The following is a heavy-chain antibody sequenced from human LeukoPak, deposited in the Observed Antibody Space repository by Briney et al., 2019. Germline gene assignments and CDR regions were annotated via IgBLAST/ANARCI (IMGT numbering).Heavy chain of an antibody. D-gene: IGHD3-22*01. J-gene: IGHJ4*02. CDR3: ARAHEPYDNSGHNY. Sequence: GRSLRLSCAASGFTFSSYGMHWVRQAPGKGLEWVAVISYDGSNKYYADSVKGRFTISRDNSRNTLSLQMNSLRAEDTAVYYCARAHEPYDNSGHNYWGQGTLVTVSS. CDR1: GFTFSSYG. CDR2: ISYDGSNK. V-gene: IGHV3-30*03.